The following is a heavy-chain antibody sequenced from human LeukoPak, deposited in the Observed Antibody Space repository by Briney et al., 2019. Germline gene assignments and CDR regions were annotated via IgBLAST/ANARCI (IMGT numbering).Heavy chain of an antibody. CDR1: GYSFTSYW. CDR3: ARRTAVAGLDY. Sequence: GESLKISCKGSGYSFTSYWIGWVRQMPGKGLEWMGIIYAGDSDTKYSPSFQGQVTISVDKSITTAYLQWSSLKASDTAVYYCARRTAVAGLDYWGQGTLVTVSS. V-gene: IGHV5-51*01. J-gene: IGHJ4*02. CDR2: IYAGDSDT. D-gene: IGHD6-19*01.